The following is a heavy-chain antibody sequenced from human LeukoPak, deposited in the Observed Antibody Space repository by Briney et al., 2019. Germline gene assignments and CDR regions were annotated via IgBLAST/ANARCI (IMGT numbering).Heavy chain of an antibody. Sequence: GGSLRLSCAASGFTFSNYGVHWVRQAPGKGLEWVSFIRFDGSNKYYADSVKGRFTIARDSSKNTLYLQMNSLRAEDTAVYYCAKLRYDFGSGYYGDAFDIWGQGTMVTVSS. J-gene: IGHJ3*02. V-gene: IGHV3-30*02. CDR2: IRFDGSNK. CDR1: GFTFSNYG. D-gene: IGHD3-3*01. CDR3: AKLRYDFGSGYYGDAFDI.